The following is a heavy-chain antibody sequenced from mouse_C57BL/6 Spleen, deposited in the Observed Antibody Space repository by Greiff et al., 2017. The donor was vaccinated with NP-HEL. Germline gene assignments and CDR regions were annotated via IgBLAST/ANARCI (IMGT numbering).Heavy chain of an antibody. Sequence: EVQVVESGGGLVKPGGSLKLSCAASGFTFSDYGMHWVRPAPEKGLEWVAYISSGSSTIYYADTVKVRFTISRDNAKNTVFLQMTSRRSEDTAMYYCTRSIYYDDGQLDYWGQGTTLTVSS. CDR1: GFTFSDYG. J-gene: IGHJ2*01. CDR3: TRSIYYDDGQLDY. D-gene: IGHD2-4*01. CDR2: ISSGSSTI. V-gene: IGHV5-17*01.